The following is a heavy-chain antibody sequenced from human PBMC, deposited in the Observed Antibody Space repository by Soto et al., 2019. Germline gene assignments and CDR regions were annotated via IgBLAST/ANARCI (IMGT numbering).Heavy chain of an antibody. CDR1: GFTFSSYA. V-gene: IGHV3-30-3*01. J-gene: IGHJ6*02. Sequence: GGSLRLSCAASGFTFSSYAMHWVRQAPGKGLEWVAVISYDGSNKYYADSVKGRFTISRDNSKNTLYLQMNSLRAEDTAVYYCARSYYGSGGLHYYYYYGMDVWGQGTTVTVSS. D-gene: IGHD3-10*01. CDR2: ISYDGSNK. CDR3: ARSYYGSGGLHYYYYYGMDV.